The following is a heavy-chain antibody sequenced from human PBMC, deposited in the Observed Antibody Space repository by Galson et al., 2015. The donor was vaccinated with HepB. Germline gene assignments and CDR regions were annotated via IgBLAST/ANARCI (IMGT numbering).Heavy chain of an antibody. CDR1: GFTFSSYA. J-gene: IGHJ5*02. CDR2: ISGSGGST. D-gene: IGHD6-13*01. Sequence: SLRLSCAASGFTFSSYAMSWVRQAPGKGLEWVSAISGSGGSTYYADSVKGRFTISRDNSKNTLYLQMNSLRAEDTAVYYCAKEAKYSSSWRRSNWFDPWGQGTLVTVSS. V-gene: IGHV3-23*01. CDR3: AKEAKYSSSWRRSNWFDP.